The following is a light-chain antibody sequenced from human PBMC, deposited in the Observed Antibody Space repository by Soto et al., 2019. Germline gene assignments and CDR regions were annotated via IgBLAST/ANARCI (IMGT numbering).Light chain of an antibody. V-gene: IGKV1-5*01. J-gene: IGKJ1*01. CDR1: QSISSW. CDR2: DAS. CDR3: QQHNSYSWT. Sequence: DIQMTQSPSTLSASVGDRVTITCRASQSISSWLAWYQQKPGKAPKLLIYDASSLESGVPSRFSGSGSGTEFTLTISSLQPDDSATYYCQQHNSYSWTFGQGTKVEIK.